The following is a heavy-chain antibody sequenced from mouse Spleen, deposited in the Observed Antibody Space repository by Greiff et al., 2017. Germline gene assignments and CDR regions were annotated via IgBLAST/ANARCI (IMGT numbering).Heavy chain of an antibody. Sequence: QVQLQQPGAELVMPGASVKLSCKASGYTFTSYWMHWVKQRPGQGLEWIGEIDPSDSYTNYNQKFKGKATLTVDKSSSTAYMQLSSLTSEDSAVYYCARRGLSTMITTRYFDVWGAGTTVTVSS. J-gene: IGHJ1*01. V-gene: IGHV1-69*01. CDR2: IDPSDSYT. D-gene: IGHD2-4*01. CDR1: GYTFTSYW. CDR3: ARRGLSTMITTRYFDV.